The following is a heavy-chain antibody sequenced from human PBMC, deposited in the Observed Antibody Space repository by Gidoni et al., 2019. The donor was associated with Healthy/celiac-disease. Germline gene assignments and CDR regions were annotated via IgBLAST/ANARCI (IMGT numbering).Heavy chain of an antibody. CDR1: GGTFSSYA. J-gene: IGHJ3*02. CDR2: IIPIFGTA. V-gene: IGHV1-69*06. Sequence: QVQLVQSGAEVKKPGSSVKVSCKASGGTFSSYATSWVRQAPGQGLEWMGGIIPIFGTANYAQKFQGRVTITADKSTSTAYMELSSLRSEDTAVYYCARDDQYIDYGDYAPHAFDIWGQGTMVTVSS. D-gene: IGHD4-17*01. CDR3: ARDDQYIDYGDYAPHAFDI.